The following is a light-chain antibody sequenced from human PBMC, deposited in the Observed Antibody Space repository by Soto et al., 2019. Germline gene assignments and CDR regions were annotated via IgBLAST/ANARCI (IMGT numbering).Light chain of an antibody. J-gene: IGKJ2*01. V-gene: IGKV1-17*01. Sequence: DIQMTQSPSSLSASVGDRVTITCRASQSIKNDLGWYQQKAGKAPKRLIYSASSLQSGVPSRFSGSGYGTEFTLTISSLVPEDFATYYCLQHHTYPRTFGQGTRLEIK. CDR2: SAS. CDR3: LQHHTYPRT. CDR1: QSIKND.